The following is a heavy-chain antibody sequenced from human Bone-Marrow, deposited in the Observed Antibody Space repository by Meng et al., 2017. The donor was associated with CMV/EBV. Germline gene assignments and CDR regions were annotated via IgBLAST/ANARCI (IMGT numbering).Heavy chain of an antibody. CDR3: ARGPRITIFGVAPGGWFDP. CDR1: GGSISSSSYY. Sequence: SETLSLTCTVSGGSISSSSYYWGWIRQPPGKGLEWIGSIYYSGSTYYNPSLKSRVTISVDTSKNQFSLKLSSVTAADTAVYYCARGPRITIFGVAPGGWFDPWGQGTLVTVSS. CDR2: IYYSGST. V-gene: IGHV4-39*07. D-gene: IGHD3-3*01. J-gene: IGHJ5*02.